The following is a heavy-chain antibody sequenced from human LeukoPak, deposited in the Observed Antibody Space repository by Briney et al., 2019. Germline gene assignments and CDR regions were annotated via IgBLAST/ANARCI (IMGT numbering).Heavy chain of an antibody. D-gene: IGHD2-21*01. V-gene: IGHV4-4*07. CDR3: ARFVFSSLRLDY. CDR2: IYVSGRT. J-gene: IGHJ4*02. Sequence: SETLSLTCAVSGDSMTNYYWSWIRQPAGQGLEWIGHIYVSGRTNYNPSFTSRVSMSIDTSKSQFSLKLSSVTAADTAVYYCARFVFSSLRLDYWGQGILVTVSS. CDR1: GDSMTNYY.